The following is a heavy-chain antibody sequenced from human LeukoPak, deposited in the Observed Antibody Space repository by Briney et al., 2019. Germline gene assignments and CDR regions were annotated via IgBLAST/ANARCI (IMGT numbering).Heavy chain of an antibody. J-gene: IGHJ4*02. Sequence: PSETLSLTCTLSGGSISSSSYYWGWIRQPPGKGLEWIGSIYYSGNTYYNPSLKSRVTISVDTSKNQFSLKLSSVTAADTAVYYCARGGSDYDFLQFDYWGQGTLVTVSS. D-gene: IGHD5-12*01. CDR3: ARGGSDYDFLQFDY. V-gene: IGHV4-39*01. CDR1: GGSISSSSYY. CDR2: IYYSGNT.